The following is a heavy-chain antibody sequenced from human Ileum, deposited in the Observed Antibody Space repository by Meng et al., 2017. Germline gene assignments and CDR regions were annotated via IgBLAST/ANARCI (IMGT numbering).Heavy chain of an antibody. D-gene: IGHD1-26*01. CDR2: AST. V-gene: IGHV4-61*08. J-gene: IGHJ4*02. CDR1: GGSVSRAGYQ. Sequence: VQLQESGPGLVRPSETVSLICTVSGGSVSRAGYQWGWIRQPPGKGLEWSGYASTNYSPSLKSRVTISLDTSRNQFSLSLSSVTAADTAVYYCARDHMGSLDYWGQGILVTASS. CDR3: ARDHMGSLDY.